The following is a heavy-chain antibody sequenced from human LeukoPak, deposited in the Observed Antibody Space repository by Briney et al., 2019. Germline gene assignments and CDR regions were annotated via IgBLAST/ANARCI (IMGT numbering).Heavy chain of an antibody. V-gene: IGHV3-23*01. J-gene: IGHJ4*02. CDR1: GFTFSSYA. Sequence: GGSLRLSCAASGFTFSSYAMSWVRQAPGKGLEWVSAISGSGGSTYYADSVKGRFTISRDNSKNTLYLQMNSLRAGDTAVYYCAKDHGTYYYDSSGYRFDYWGQGTLVTVSS. CDR2: ISGSGGST. D-gene: IGHD3-22*01. CDR3: AKDHGTYYYDSSGYRFDY.